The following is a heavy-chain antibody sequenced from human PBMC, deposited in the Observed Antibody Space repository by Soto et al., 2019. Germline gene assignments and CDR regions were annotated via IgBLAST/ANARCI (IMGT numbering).Heavy chain of an antibody. CDR2: IYSGGST. CDR1: GFTVSSNY. Sequence: PGGSLRLSCAASGFTVSSNYMSWVRQAPGKGLEWVSVIYSGGSTYYADSVKGRFTISRDNSKNTLYLQMNSLRAEDTAVYYCARDSDPSFYYGMDVWGQGTTVTVSS. CDR3: ARDSDPSFYYGMDV. J-gene: IGHJ6*02. D-gene: IGHD3-16*02. V-gene: IGHV3-53*01.